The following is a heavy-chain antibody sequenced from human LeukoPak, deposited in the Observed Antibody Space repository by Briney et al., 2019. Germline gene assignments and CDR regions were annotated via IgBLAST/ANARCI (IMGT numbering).Heavy chain of an antibody. J-gene: IGHJ4*02. CDR3: ARVELYASGWFGSLDY. CDR2: ISSSSNI. CDR1: GFTFSSYS. V-gene: IGHV3-21*01. Sequence: GGSLRLSCAASGFTFSSYSMNWVRQAPGKGLEWVSSISSSSNIYYADSVKGRFTISRDNAKNTLYLQMNTLRTEDTAVYYCARVELYASGWFGSLDYWGQGALVTVSS. D-gene: IGHD6-19*01.